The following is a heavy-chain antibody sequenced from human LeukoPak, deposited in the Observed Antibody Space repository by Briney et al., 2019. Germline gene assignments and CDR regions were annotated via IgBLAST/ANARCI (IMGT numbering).Heavy chain of an antibody. V-gene: IGHV4-38-2*02. CDR3: ARFPVVINEGDAFDI. Sequence: PSETLSLTCTVSGYSISSGYYWGWIRQPPGKGLEWLGSIYHSGSTYYNPSLKSRVTISVDTSKNQFSLKLSSVTAADTAVYYCARFPVVINEGDAFDIWGQGNNGHRLF. CDR2: IYHSGST. CDR1: GYSISSGYY. J-gene: IGHJ3*02. D-gene: IGHD3-22*01.